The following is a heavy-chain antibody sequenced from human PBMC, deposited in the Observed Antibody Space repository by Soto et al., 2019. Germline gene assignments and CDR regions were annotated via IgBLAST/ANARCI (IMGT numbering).Heavy chain of an antibody. Sequence: ASVKVSCKASGGTFSSYAISWVRQAPGQGLEWLGGIIPIFGTANYAQKFQGRVTITADESTSTAHMELSSLRSEDTAVYFCARDGYCSSTSCTSYYYYGMDVWGQGTTVTVSS. V-gene: IGHV1-69*13. J-gene: IGHJ6*02. CDR3: ARDGYCSSTSCTSYYYYGMDV. CDR1: GGTFSSYA. CDR2: IIPIFGTA. D-gene: IGHD2-2*03.